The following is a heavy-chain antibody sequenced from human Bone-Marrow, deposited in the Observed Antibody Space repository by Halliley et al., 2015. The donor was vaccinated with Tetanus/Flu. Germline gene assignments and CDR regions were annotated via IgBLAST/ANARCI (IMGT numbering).Heavy chain of an antibody. Sequence: VQLVQSGPEVGKPGESLKISCKASGYSFTTYWIGWVRQRPGKGLEWMGIIYPSDSDIRYSPSLQGQVTISADKSISTVHLQWSSLQPSDTAIYYCARHPKRASDPFDIWGQGTVVTVSS. V-gene: IGHV5-51*01. CDR1: GYSFTTYW. CDR3: ARHPKRASDPFDI. J-gene: IGHJ3*02. CDR2: IYPSDSDI.